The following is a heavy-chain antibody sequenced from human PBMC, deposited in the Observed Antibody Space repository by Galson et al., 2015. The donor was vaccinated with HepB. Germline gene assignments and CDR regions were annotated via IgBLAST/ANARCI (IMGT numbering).Heavy chain of an antibody. D-gene: IGHD2-2*01. CDR1: GGTFSSYA. Sequence: SVKVSCKAYGGTFSSYAISWVRQAPGQGLEWMGGIIPIFGTANYAQKFQGRVTITADESTSTAYMELSSLRSEDTAVYYCARDGYEDIVVVPAASNWFDPWGQGTLVTVSS. J-gene: IGHJ5*02. CDR3: ARDGYEDIVVVPAASNWFDP. CDR2: IIPIFGTA. V-gene: IGHV1-69*13.